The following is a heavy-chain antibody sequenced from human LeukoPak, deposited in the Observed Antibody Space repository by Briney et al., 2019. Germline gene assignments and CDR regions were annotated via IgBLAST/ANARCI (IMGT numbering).Heavy chain of an antibody. V-gene: IGHV3-30-3*01. J-gene: IGHJ4*02. Sequence: GGSLRLSCAASGFIFSDHYMDWVRQAPGKGLEWVAVISYDGSNKYYADSVKGRFTISRDNSKNTLYLQMNSLRAEDTAVYYCARETGSAVGSTDFDYWGQGTLVTVSS. CDR1: GFIFSDHY. CDR3: ARETGSAVGSTDFDY. CDR2: ISYDGSNK. D-gene: IGHD4-17*01.